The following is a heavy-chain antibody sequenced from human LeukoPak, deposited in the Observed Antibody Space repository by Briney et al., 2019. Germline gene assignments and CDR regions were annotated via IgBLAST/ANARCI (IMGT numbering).Heavy chain of an antibody. V-gene: IGHV3-74*01. CDR1: GFTFSSYW. J-gene: IGHJ4*02. Sequence: GGSLRLSCAASGFTFSSYWMHWVRQAPGKGLVWVSRINSDGSSTSYADSVKGRFTISRDNAKNTLYLQMNSLRAEDTAVYYCARVRYYDSSGMYYFDYWGQGTLVTVSS. CDR3: ARVRYYDSSGMYYFDY. D-gene: IGHD3-22*01. CDR2: INSDGSST.